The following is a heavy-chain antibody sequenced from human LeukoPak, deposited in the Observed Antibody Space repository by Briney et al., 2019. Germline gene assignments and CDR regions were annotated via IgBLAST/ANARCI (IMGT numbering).Heavy chain of an antibody. D-gene: IGHD6-6*01. CDR1: GFTFDDYA. V-gene: IGHV3-9*01. Sequence: GGSLRLSCAASGFTFDDYAMHWVRQAPGKGLEWVSGISWNSGSIGYADSVKGRFTISRDNAKNSLYLQMNSLRAEDTAVYYCAKDFIAARHRGYFDYWGQGTLVTVSS. CDR2: ISWNSGSI. J-gene: IGHJ4*02. CDR3: AKDFIAARHRGYFDY.